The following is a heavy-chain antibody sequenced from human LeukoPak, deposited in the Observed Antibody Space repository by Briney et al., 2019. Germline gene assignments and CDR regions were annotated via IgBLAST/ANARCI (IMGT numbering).Heavy chain of an antibody. V-gene: IGHV4-39*01. CDR3: ASRYSGYESDY. J-gene: IGHJ4*02. D-gene: IGHD5-12*01. Sequence: SETLSLTCTVSGGSISSSSYYWGCIRQPPGKGLEWIGSIYYSGSTYYNPSLKSRVTISVDTSKNQFSLKLSSVTAADTAVYYCASRYSGYESDYWGQGTLVTVSS. CDR2: IYYSGST. CDR1: GGSISSSSYY.